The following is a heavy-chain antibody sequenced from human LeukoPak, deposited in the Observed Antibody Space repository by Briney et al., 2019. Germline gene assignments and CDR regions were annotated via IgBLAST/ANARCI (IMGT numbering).Heavy chain of an antibody. J-gene: IGHJ4*02. V-gene: IGHV3-21*01. CDR2: ISSNSSYN. D-gene: IGHD1-26*01. CDR3: VRGGLYHYSGTSGDY. Sequence: GGSLRLSCAASGFTFSSYSMNWVRQAPGKGLEWVSSISSNSSYNYYADSVKGRFTISRDNAKNSLYLQMNSLRAEDTAVYYCVRGGLYHYSGTSGDYWGQGTLVTVSS. CDR1: GFTFSSYS.